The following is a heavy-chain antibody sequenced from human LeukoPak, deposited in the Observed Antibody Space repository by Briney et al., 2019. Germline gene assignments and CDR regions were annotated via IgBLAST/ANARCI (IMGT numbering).Heavy chain of an antibody. CDR3: AKGNYGSGTAIDY. J-gene: IGHJ4*02. V-gene: IGHV3-23*01. Sequence: PGGSLRLSCAASGFTFSNYAMSWVRQAPGKGLEWVSDISDSGGNTHYADSVKGRFTISRDNSKNTLYLQMNSLRAEDTAVYYCAKGNYGSGTAIDYWGQGTLVTVSS. CDR2: ISDSGGNT. CDR1: GFTFSNYA. D-gene: IGHD3-10*01.